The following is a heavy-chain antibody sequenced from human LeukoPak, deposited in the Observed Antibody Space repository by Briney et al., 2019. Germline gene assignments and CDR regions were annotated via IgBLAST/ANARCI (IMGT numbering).Heavy chain of an antibody. Sequence: SVKVSCNASGFTFTSSAVQWVRQARGQRLEWIGWIVVGSGNTNYAQKFQERVTITRDMSTSTAYMELGSLRSEDTAVYYCAAIWFGEPNPTDWGQGTLVTVSS. CDR1: GFTFTSSA. V-gene: IGHV1-58*01. CDR2: IVVGSGNT. J-gene: IGHJ4*02. D-gene: IGHD3-10*01. CDR3: AAIWFGEPNPTD.